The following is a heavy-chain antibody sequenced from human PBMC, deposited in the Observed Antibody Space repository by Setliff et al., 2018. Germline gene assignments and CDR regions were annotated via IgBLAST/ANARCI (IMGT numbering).Heavy chain of an antibody. J-gene: IGHJ6*03. D-gene: IGHD2-2*01. CDR3: AREVVVVKSAINYYYYMDV. CDR1: GYTFRSYG. V-gene: IGHV1-69*05. CDR2: TIPMFGTT. Sequence: GASVKVSCKASGYTFRSYGINWVRQAPGQGLEWMGGTIPMFGTTEYAQKFQGRLTIITDESTNTAFMELSSLRSDDTAVFYCAREVVVVKSAINYYYYMDVWGKGTTVTVSS.